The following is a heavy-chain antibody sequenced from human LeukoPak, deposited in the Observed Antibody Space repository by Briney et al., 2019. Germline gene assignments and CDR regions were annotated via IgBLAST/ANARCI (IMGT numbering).Heavy chain of an antibody. CDR3: AIDGNYRVPDGY. J-gene: IGHJ4*02. V-gene: IGHV3-30*02. CDR2: IRYDGSNE. CDR1: AFTFSNYG. Sequence: GGSLRLSCAASAFTFSNYGMHWVRQAPGKGLEWVAFIRYDGSNEYYADSVKGRFNIFRDNSKNTVYLQMNSLRTEDTAVYSCAIDGNYRVPDGYWGQGSLVTVSS. D-gene: IGHD5-24*01.